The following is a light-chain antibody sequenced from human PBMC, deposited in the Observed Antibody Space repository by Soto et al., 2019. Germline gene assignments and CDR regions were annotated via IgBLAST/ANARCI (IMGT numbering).Light chain of an antibody. J-gene: IGKJ1*01. CDR1: QDIRDY. Sequence: DIKMTQSPSSLSASVGDRVTITCRAGQDIRDYLAWYQQKPGKVPKLLMYTASTLQPGVPSRFSGSGSGTDFTLTISSLQPEDVATYYCQKYNSAPWTFGQGTRIEIK. CDR3: QKYNSAPWT. CDR2: TAS. V-gene: IGKV1-27*01.